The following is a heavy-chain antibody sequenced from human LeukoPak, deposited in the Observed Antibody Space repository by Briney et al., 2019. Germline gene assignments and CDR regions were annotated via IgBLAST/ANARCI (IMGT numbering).Heavy chain of an antibody. D-gene: IGHD5-24*01. CDR2: ISGSGGST. Sequence: PGGSLRLSCAASGFTFSSYAMGWVRQAPGKGLEWVSAISGSGGSTYYADSVKGRFTISRDNSKNTLYLQMNSLRAEDTAVYYCAKDRGGYFSPSDYWGQGTLVTVSS. CDR3: AKDRGGYFSPSDY. J-gene: IGHJ4*02. V-gene: IGHV3-23*01. CDR1: GFTFSSYA.